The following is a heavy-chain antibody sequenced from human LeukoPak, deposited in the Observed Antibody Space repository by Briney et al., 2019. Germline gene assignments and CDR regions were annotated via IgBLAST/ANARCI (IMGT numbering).Heavy chain of an antibody. V-gene: IGHV4-59*01. Sequence: SETLSLXCSVSGGSISSYYWSWIRQPPGKGLEWIGYIYYNGRTHYNPSLESRVTISVDTSKNQFSLQLHSVTAADTAVYYCARVFCSSTSCQKTFDYWGQGSLVTVSS. J-gene: IGHJ4*02. CDR3: ARVFCSSTSCQKTFDY. D-gene: IGHD2-2*01. CDR2: IYYNGRT. CDR1: GGSISSYY.